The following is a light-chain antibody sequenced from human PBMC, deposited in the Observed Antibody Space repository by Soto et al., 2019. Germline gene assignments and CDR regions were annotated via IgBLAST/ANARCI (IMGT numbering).Light chain of an antibody. CDR3: QQRSNWPPTWT. Sequence: EIVLTQSPGTLSLSPGEGATLSCRASQSVSSSYIAWYQQRPGQTPSLLIYGASTRATGIPDRFSGSGSGTDFTLTISSLEPEDFAVYYCQQRSNWPPTWTFGQGTKVDIK. V-gene: IGKV3D-20*02. J-gene: IGKJ1*01. CDR1: QSVSSSY. CDR2: GAS.